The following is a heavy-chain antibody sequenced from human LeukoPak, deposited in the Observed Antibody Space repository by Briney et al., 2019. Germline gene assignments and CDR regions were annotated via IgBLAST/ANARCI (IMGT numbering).Heavy chain of an antibody. D-gene: IGHD3-10*01. CDR2: ISSSSSTI. CDR1: GFTFSSYS. J-gene: IGHJ6*03. V-gene: IGHV3-48*01. CDR3: ARDHYGSASYYVSYMDV. Sequence: GGSLRLSCAASGFTFSSYSMNWVRQAPGKGLEWVSYISSSSSTIYYADSVKGRFTISRDNAKNSLYLQMNSLRAEDTAVYYCARDHYGSASYYVSYMDVWGKGTTVTVSS.